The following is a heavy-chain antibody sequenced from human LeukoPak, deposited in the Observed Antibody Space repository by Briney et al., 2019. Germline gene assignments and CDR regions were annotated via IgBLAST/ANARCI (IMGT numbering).Heavy chain of an antibody. CDR3: ARDGDENWFDP. D-gene: IGHD2-21*02. J-gene: IGHJ5*02. CDR2: IYYSGST. V-gene: IGHV4-59*01. CDR1: GGSIFSYY. Sequence: PSETLSLTCTVSGGSIFSYYWSWIRQPPGKGLEWIGYIYYSGSTNYNPSLKSRVTISVDTSKNQFSLKLSSVTAADTAVYYCARDGDENWFDPWGQGTLVTVSS.